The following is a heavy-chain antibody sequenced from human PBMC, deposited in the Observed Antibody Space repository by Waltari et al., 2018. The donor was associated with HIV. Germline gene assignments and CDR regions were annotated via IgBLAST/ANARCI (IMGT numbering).Heavy chain of an antibody. CDR3: VRPATVTSDGFDY. CDR1: GFHSSDFT. V-gene: IGHV3-48*01. D-gene: IGHD4-17*01. CDR2: IDSSSSVV. Sequence: EMQLVESGGGLVQPGGSLRLSCAASGFHSSDFTMNWVRQAPGKGLEWVSYIDSSSSVVHYSDSVKGRFTISRDNAKRSLFLQMNSLRAEDTALYYCVRPATVTSDGFDYWGQGTLVTVSS. J-gene: IGHJ4*02.